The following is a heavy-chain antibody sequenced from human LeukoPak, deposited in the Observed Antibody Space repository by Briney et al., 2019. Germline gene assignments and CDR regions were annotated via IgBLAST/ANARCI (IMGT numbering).Heavy chain of an antibody. D-gene: IGHD4-17*01. V-gene: IGHV4-59*04. CDR3: GDGGSSTVPIYWFDS. Sequence: SETLSLTCTVSGGSISSYYWSWIRQPPGKGLEWIGNIYYNGITYYNPSLKSRVAMSVDTSQNQFSLKLSSVTATDPAVYARGDGGSSTVPIYWFDSWGQRTLVTVSS. CDR2: IYYNGIT. CDR1: GGSISSYY. J-gene: IGHJ5*01.